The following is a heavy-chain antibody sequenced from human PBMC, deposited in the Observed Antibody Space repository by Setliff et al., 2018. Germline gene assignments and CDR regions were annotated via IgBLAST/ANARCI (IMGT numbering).Heavy chain of an antibody. Sequence: GGSLRLSCAASGFTFSSDAMTWVRQAPGKGLEWVSIISSDGSSIYYADSVKGRFTVFRDSSKNTLYLQMSSLRPDDAALYYCARDLFRNSGGLYSWGQGTLVTVSS. CDR1: GFTFSSDA. CDR2: ISSDGSSI. J-gene: IGHJ5*02. CDR3: ARDLFRNSGGLYS. V-gene: IGHV3-23*03. D-gene: IGHD2-21*01.